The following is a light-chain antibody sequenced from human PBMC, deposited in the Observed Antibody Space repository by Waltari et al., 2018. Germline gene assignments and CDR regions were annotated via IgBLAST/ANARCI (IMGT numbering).Light chain of an antibody. CDR3: QQRSIWPLT. CDR2: DTC. J-gene: IGKJ4*01. Sequence: EIVLTQSPSPLSVSPGERATLSCRASESVFGYLAWYQQKPGQAPRLLIFDTCKRGTGIPARFSGSGYGTDFTLTINSLETEDFALYYCQQRSIWPLTFGGGTKVDVK. V-gene: IGKV3-11*01. CDR1: ESVFGY.